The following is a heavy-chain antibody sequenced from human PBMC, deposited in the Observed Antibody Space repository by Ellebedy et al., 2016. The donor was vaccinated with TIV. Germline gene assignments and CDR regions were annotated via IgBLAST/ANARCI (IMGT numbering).Heavy chain of an antibody. Sequence: GESLKISCAASGFTFADAWMNWVRQAPGKGLEWVGRIKTNTDGGATDYAAPVKGRFTISRDDSKSMVYLQMSSLKTEDTAVYYCATYIVASPMDVWGRGSTVTVSS. V-gene: IGHV3-15*01. D-gene: IGHD6-25*01. J-gene: IGHJ6*02. CDR2: IKTNTDGGAT. CDR3: ATYIVASPMDV. CDR1: GFTFADAW.